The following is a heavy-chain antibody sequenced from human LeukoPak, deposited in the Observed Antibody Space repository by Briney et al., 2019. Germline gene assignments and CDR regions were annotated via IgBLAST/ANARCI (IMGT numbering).Heavy chain of an antibody. D-gene: IGHD3-10*01. CDR3: ARERPGSRVLDY. Sequence: PGGSLRLSCAASGFTFSSYEMNWVRQAPGKGLEWVSYISSSGSTIYYADSVKGRFILSSDNSKNMLYLQMNSLRVEDTAVYYCARERPGSRVLDYWGQGTVVTVSS. CDR2: ISSSGSTI. V-gene: IGHV3-48*03. J-gene: IGHJ4*02. CDR1: GFTFSSYE.